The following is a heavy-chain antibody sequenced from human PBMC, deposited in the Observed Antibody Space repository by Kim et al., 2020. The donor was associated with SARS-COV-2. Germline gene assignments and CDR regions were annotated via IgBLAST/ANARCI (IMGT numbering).Heavy chain of an antibody. CDR1: GFTFDDYA. D-gene: IGHD6-13*01. J-gene: IGHJ6*02. V-gene: IGHV3-9*01. Sequence: GGSLRLSCAASGFTFDDYAMHWVRQAPGKGLEWVSGFSWNSGSIGYADSVKGRFTISRDNAKNSLYLQMNSLRAEDTALYYCAKVSWYGDYYYYGMDVWGQGTTGTVSS. CDR3: AKVSWYGDYYYYGMDV. CDR2: FSWNSGSI.